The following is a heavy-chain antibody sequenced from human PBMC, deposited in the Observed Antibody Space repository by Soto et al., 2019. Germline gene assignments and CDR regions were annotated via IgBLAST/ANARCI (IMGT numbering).Heavy chain of an antibody. CDR2: IYHGGAT. CDR3: AHQTISYTLDV. D-gene: IGHD1-1*01. CDR1: GGSIRGHYW. V-gene: IGHV4-4*02. Sequence: PSETLSLTCAVAGGSIRGHYWWSWVRQTPGKGLEWIGEIYHGGATYYNPSLKSRVTISTDESKNQLSLKLNSVTAADTAVYYCAHQTISYTLDVWGQATTVSVSS. J-gene: IGHJ6*02.